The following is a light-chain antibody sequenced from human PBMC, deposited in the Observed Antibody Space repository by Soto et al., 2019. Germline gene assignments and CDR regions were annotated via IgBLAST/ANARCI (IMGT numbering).Light chain of an antibody. Sequence: EIVLTQSPATLSLSPGERGTLSCMASQSVSSHLAWYQQKPGQPPRLVIYDASLRANGVPARFGGSGSGTEFTLTISSLQTDDFATYYCQHYNSYSEAFGQGTKVDIK. J-gene: IGKJ1*01. CDR1: QSVSSH. V-gene: IGKV3-11*01. CDR2: DAS. CDR3: QHYNSYSEA.